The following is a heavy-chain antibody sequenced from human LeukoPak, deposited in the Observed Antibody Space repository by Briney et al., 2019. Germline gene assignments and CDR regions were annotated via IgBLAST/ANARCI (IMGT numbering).Heavy chain of an antibody. CDR2: IYYSGSA. D-gene: IGHD6-19*01. J-gene: IGHJ4*02. V-gene: IGHV4-31*03. CDR1: GGSISSGGYH. Sequence: SQTLSLTCNVSGGSISSGGYHWHWIRQHPGKGLEWIGYIYYSGSANYNPALKSRLSISLDTSKNQFSPNLYSLTAADTAVYYCARHGSDWSFDYWGQGTLITVSS. CDR3: ARHGSDWSFDY.